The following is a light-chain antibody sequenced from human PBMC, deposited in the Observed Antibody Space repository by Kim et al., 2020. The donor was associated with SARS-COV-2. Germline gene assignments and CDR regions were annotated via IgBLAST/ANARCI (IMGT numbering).Light chain of an antibody. Sequence: SYELTQPPSVSVSPGHTARITCSGDALPKQYAYWFQQKPGQAPVVVIYEDTERPSGIPERFSGSTSGTTVTLTISGVQAEDEADYYCQSADSSDTFWVFGGGTQLTVL. V-gene: IGLV3-25*03. J-gene: IGLJ3*02. CDR2: EDT. CDR1: ALPKQY. CDR3: QSADSSDTFWV.